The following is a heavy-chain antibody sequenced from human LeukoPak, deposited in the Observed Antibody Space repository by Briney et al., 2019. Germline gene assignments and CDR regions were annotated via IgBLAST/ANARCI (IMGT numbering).Heavy chain of an antibody. CDR3: ARGFESSTSYVFDFDF. CDR1: GGTFSRYG. V-gene: IGHV1-69*04. J-gene: IGHJ4*02. CDR2: IIPILGIT. Sequence: SVKVSCKASGGTFSRYGISWVRQAPGQGLEWMGRIIPILGITNYAQKFQGRVTITADKSTTTAYMELSSLRSEDTAVYFCARGFESSTSYVFDFDFWGQGSLVTVSS. D-gene: IGHD3-16*01.